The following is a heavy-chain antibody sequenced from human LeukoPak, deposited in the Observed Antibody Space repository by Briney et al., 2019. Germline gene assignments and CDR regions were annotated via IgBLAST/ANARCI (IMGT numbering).Heavy chain of an antibody. CDR2: INPNSGGT. V-gene: IGHV1-2*02. CDR1: GYTLTGYY. J-gene: IGHJ3*02. Sequence: GASVKVSCKASGYTLTGYYMHWVRQAPGQGLEWMGWINPNSGGTNYAQKFQGRVTMTRDTSISTAYMELSRLRSDDTAVYYCARDSILYYDSSGLDAFDIWGQGTMVTVSS. D-gene: IGHD3-22*01. CDR3: ARDSILYYDSSGLDAFDI.